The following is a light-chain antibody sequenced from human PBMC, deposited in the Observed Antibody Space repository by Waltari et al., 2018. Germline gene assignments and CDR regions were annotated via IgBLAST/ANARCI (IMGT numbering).Light chain of an antibody. Sequence: SILTQLPSLSGAPGQGVTLLCSGATSNLGNNAVSRYQQLPGATPRLLIYRNDQRPSGVPDRFSASKSDASASASLAITGLQPGDEGDYFCASYDDSLNGVIFGGGTKLTVL. V-gene: IGLV1-44*01. CDR1: TSNLGNNA. J-gene: IGLJ2*01. CDR2: RND. CDR3: ASYDDSLNGVI.